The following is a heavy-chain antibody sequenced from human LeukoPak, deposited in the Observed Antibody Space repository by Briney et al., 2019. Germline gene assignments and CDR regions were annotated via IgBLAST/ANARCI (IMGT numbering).Heavy chain of an antibody. D-gene: IGHD3-16*01. CDR2: IKQDGSEK. CDR3: AREGVSDLYYFDS. V-gene: IGHV3-7*05. CDR1: GFSFSRYW. Sequence: GGSLRLSCAASGFSFSRYWMSWVRQAPGKGLEWVANIKQDGSEKYYVDSVKGRFTISRDNAKNSLYLQMNSLRAEDTAVYFCAREGVSDLYYFDSWGQGTLVTVSS. J-gene: IGHJ4*02.